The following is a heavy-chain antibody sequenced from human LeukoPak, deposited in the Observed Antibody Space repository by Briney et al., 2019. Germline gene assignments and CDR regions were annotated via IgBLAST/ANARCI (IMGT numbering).Heavy chain of an antibody. Sequence: KPSETLSLTCTVSGGSISSYYWSWIRQPPGKGLEWIGYIYYSGSTNYTPSLKSRVTISVDTSKNQFSLKLSSVTAADTAVYYCAAAPPRGYFDLWGRGTLVTVSS. CDR1: GGSISSYY. CDR2: IYYSGST. CDR3: AAAPPRGYFDL. J-gene: IGHJ2*01. V-gene: IGHV4-59*01.